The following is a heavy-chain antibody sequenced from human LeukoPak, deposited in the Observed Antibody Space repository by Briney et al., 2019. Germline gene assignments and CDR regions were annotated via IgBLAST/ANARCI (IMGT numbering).Heavy chain of an antibody. J-gene: IGHJ4*02. CDR3: ARATTVKFLDY. V-gene: IGHV3-21*01. D-gene: IGHD4-11*01. Sequence: PGGSLRLSCAASGFTFSSYAMSWVRQAPGKGLEWVSSISSSSSYMYYADSVKGRFTISRDNAKNSLYLQMNSLRAEDTAVFYCARATTVKFLDYWGQGTLVTVSS. CDR1: GFTFSSYA. CDR2: ISSSSSYM.